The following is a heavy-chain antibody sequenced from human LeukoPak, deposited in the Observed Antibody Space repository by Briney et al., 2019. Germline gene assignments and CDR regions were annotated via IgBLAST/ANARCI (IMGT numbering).Heavy chain of an antibody. CDR3: ARRYYDILTGLWYAFDI. V-gene: IGHV5-10-1*01. D-gene: IGHD3-9*01. J-gene: IGHJ3*02. CDR2: IDPSDSYI. Sequence: GESLRISCKGSGYSFTSYWISWVRQMPGKGLEWMGRIDPSDSYINYSPSFQGHVTISADKSISTAYLQWSSLKASDTAMYYCARRYYDILTGLWYAFDIWGQGTMVTVSS. CDR1: GYSFTSYW.